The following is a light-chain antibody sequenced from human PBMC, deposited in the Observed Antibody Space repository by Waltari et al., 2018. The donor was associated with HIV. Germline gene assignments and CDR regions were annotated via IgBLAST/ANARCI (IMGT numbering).Light chain of an antibody. CDR1: PIGVDSFTY. Sequence: QSALTQPPSAYGSPGQSVTISCTGTPIGVDSFTYVSWYQQHPGKAPTFVIFELTQRPSGVPGRFSGSKSRNPASLTVSRLQPEVEAVYCCNSYAGSNPLVFGGGTKLTVL. V-gene: IGLV2-8*01. CDR2: ELT. J-gene: IGLJ3*02. CDR3: NSYAGSNPLV.